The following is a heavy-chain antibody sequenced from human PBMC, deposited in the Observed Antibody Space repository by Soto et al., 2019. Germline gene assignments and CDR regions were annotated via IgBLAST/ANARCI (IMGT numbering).Heavy chain of an antibody. CDR1: GFTFSSYG. CDR2: IWYDGSNK. J-gene: IGHJ6*03. Sequence: GGSLRLSCAASGFTFSSYGMHWVRQAPGKGLEWVAVIWYDGSNKYYADSVKGRFTISRDNAKNTLYLQMNSLRAEDTALYHCARDDYYYYYYMDVWGKGTTVTVSS. V-gene: IGHV3-33*01. CDR3: ARDDYYYYYYMDV.